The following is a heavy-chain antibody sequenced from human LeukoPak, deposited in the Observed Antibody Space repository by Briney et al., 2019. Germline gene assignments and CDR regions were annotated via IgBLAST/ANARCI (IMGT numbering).Heavy chain of an antibody. CDR3: ARGGVDYFDY. CDR1: GGSISRYY. Sequence: SETLSLTCTVSGGSISRYYWSWIRQPPGKGLEWIGYIYSSENTYYNPSLNSRVTISVDTSKNQFSLKLSSVTAADTAVYYCARGGVDYFDYWGQGTLVTVSS. CDR2: IYSSENT. D-gene: IGHD2-15*01. J-gene: IGHJ4*02. V-gene: IGHV4-59*08.